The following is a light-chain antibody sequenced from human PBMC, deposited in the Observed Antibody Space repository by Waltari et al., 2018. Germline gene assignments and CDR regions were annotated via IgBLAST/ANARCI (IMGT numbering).Light chain of an antibody. CDR1: SRDVGGYNN. Sequence: QPPLTHLPSAPGSLGRPVTIPSPGTSRDVGGYNNVPWYNQPQAKAPKLMIYGVDKRPSGVPDRFSGSKSGNTASLTVSGLQAEDEADYFCASYASTRKVFGGGTKLTVL. CDR2: GVD. CDR3: ASYASTRKV. V-gene: IGLV2-8*01. J-gene: IGLJ3*02.